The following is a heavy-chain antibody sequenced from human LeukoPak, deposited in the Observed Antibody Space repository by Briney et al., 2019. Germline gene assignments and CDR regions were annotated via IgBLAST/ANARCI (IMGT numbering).Heavy chain of an antibody. CDR1: GGSISSSNW. V-gene: IGHV4-4*02. J-gene: IGHJ4*02. Sequence: SETLSLTCAVSGGSISSSNWWSWVRQPPGKGLEWIGEIYHSGSTNYNPSLKSRVTISVDKSKNQFSLKLSSVTAADTAVYYCAREDYYGSGSYLYWGQRTLVTVSS. CDR3: AREDYYGSGSYLY. CDR2: IYHSGST. D-gene: IGHD3-10*01.